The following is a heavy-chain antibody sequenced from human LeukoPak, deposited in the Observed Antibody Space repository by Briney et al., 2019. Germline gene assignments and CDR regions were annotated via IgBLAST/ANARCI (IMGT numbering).Heavy chain of an antibody. J-gene: IGHJ4*02. Sequence: SETLSLTCAVYDGSFSGYYWSWIRQPPGKGLEWIGYIYYTGSTNYNPSLKSRVTISVDTSKNQFSLKLNSVTAADTAVYYCARQSYDSSGYYYVDYWGQGTLVTVSS. D-gene: IGHD3-22*01. V-gene: IGHV4-59*08. CDR3: ARQSYDSSGYYYVDY. CDR2: IYYTGST. CDR1: DGSFSGYY.